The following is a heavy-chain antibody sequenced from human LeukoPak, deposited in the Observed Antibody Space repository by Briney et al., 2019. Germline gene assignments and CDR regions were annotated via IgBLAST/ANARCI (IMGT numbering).Heavy chain of an antibody. CDR2: ISSSGTAI. CDR1: GFTFSDYY. D-gene: IGHD1-26*01. CDR3: ASEVVGSSPPRDY. J-gene: IGHJ4*02. V-gene: IGHV3-11*01. Sequence: GGSLRLSCAASGFTFSDYYMMWMRPAPGKGLEWVSFISSSGTAIKYADSVKGRFTISRDNAKNSLDLQMDSLRDEDTAVYYCASEVVGSSPPRDYWGQGTLVTVSS.